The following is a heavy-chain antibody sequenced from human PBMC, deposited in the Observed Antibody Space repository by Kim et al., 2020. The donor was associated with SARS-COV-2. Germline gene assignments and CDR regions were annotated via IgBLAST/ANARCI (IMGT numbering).Heavy chain of an antibody. V-gene: IGHV4-31*03. CDR1: GGSISSGGYY. J-gene: IGHJ5*02. D-gene: IGHD2-15*01. CDR2: IYYSGDT. CDR3: ARGLVCSGGTCDCFDP. Sequence: SETLSLTCTVSGGSISSGGYYWSWLRQHPGKGLEWFGYIYYSGDTYYNPSLKSRVTISVDTSKNQFSLKLSSVTAADTAVYYCARGLVCSGGTCDCFDPWGQGTLVTVSS.